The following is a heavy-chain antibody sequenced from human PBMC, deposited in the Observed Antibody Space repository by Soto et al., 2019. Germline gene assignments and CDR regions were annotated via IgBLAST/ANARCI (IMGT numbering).Heavy chain of an antibody. Sequence: PGGSLRLSCAASKFTFSSYSMNWVRQAPGKGLEWVSTISGSSDYIFYADSVKGRFTISRDNAKNSLYFQMNSLRAEDTAVYYCAGSHGYFVRAYWGQGTPVTVSS. J-gene: IGHJ4*02. CDR1: KFTFSSYS. D-gene: IGHD3-22*01. CDR3: AGSHGYFVRAY. V-gene: IGHV3-21*01. CDR2: ISGSSDYI.